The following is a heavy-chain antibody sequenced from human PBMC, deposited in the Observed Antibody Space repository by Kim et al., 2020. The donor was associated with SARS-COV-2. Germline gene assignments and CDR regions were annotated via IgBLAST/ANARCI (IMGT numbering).Heavy chain of an antibody. J-gene: IGHJ3*02. D-gene: IGHD3-10*01. CDR2: IIPIFDTP. CDR1: GGTFNSYA. V-gene: IGHV1-69*13. CDR3: ARDRRAGSENTFDI. Sequence: SVKVSCKTSGGTFNSYAISWVRQAPGQGLEWMGGIIPIFDTPNYAQKFQGRVTITADELTSTAYMELSSLRSEDTAVYYCARDRRAGSENTFDIWGQGT.